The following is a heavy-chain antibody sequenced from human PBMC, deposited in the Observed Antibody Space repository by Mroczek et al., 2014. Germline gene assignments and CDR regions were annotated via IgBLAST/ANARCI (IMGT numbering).Heavy chain of an antibody. Sequence: QVQLVQSGPGLVKPSETLSLTCTVSGGSISSYYWSWIRQPPGKGLEWIGYIYYSGSTNYNPSLKSRVTISVDTSKNQFSLKLSSVTAADTAVYYCARTLAAAGTSLFDPWGQGTLVTVSS. CDR1: GGSISSYY. D-gene: IGHD6-13*01. CDR3: ARTLAAAGTSLFDP. CDR2: IYYSGST. J-gene: IGHJ5*02. V-gene: IGHV4-59*01.